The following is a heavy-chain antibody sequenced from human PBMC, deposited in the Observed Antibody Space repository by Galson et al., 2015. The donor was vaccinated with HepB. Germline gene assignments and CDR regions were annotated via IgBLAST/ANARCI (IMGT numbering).Heavy chain of an antibody. V-gene: IGHV7-4-1*02. J-gene: IGHJ4*02. Sequence: SVKVSCKASGYSFTSFPVNWVRQAPGQGLEWMGWINTNTGNPTYAQGFTGRFVFSLDPSVSTAYLQISSLQAEDTAVYYCATPRGSSWYFNYWGQGTLVTVSS. CDR1: GYSFTSFP. CDR2: INTNTGNP. CDR3: ATPRGSSWYFNY. D-gene: IGHD6-13*01.